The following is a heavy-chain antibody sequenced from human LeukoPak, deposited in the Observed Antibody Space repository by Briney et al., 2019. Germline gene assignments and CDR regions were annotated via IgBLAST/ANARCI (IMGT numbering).Heavy chain of an antibody. V-gene: IGHV4-31*03. Sequence: PSETLSLTCTVSGGSISSGGHYWSWIRQHPGKGLEWIGYIYYSGSTYYNPSLKSRVTISVDTSKNQFSLKLSSVTAADTAVYYCARGRLTTIPDAFDIWGQGTMVTVSS. CDR3: ARGRLTTIPDAFDI. J-gene: IGHJ3*02. D-gene: IGHD4-17*01. CDR2: IYYSGST. CDR1: GGSISSGGHY.